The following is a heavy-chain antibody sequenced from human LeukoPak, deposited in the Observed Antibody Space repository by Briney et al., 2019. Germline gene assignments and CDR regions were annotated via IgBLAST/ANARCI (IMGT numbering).Heavy chain of an antibody. D-gene: IGHD3-22*01. CDR3: AKVDYYDSSGYPFDAFDI. CDR1: GFTFSSYG. CDR2: ISGSGGST. V-gene: IGHV3-23*01. J-gene: IGHJ3*02. Sequence: GGSLRLSCAASGFTFSSYGMSWVRQAPGKGLERVSAISGSGGSTYYADSVKGRFTISRDNSKNTLYLQMNSLRAEDTAVYYCAKVDYYDSSGYPFDAFDIWGQGTMVTVSS.